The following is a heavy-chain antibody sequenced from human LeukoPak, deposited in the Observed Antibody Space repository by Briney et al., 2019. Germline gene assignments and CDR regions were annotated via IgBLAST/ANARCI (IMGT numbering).Heavy chain of an antibody. CDR3: AKGRSGVVVAALNY. Sequence: GGSLRLSCAASGFTFSSYAMSWVRQAPGKGLEWVSTISGSGDSTYYADSAKGRFTISRDNSKNTLYLQMNSLRADDTAVYYCAKGRSGVVVAALNYWGQGTPVTVSS. D-gene: IGHD2-15*01. CDR2: ISGSGDST. CDR1: GFTFSSYA. V-gene: IGHV3-23*01. J-gene: IGHJ4*02.